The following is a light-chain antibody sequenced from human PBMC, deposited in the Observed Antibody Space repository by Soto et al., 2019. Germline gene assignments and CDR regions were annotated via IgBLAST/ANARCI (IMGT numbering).Light chain of an antibody. J-gene: IGKJ1*01. V-gene: IGKV1-5*03. CDR2: KAS. CDR1: QSISSW. CDR3: QQYNSLWT. Sequence: DIPMTQSPSTLSASVGDRVTVTCRASQSISSWLAWYQQKPGKAPKVLISKASDLETGVPSRFSGSGFGTEFTLTISSLQPDDFATYYGQQYNSLWTFGQGTKVEIK.